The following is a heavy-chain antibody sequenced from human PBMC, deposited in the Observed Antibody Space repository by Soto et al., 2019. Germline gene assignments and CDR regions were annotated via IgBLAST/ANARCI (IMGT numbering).Heavy chain of an antibody. D-gene: IGHD2-2*01. V-gene: IGHV4-30-2*01. CDR1: GGSISSGGYS. Sequence: SETLSLTCAVSGGSISSGGYSWSWIRQPPGKGLEWIGYIYHSGSTYYNPSLKSRVTISVDRSKNQFSLKLSSVTAADTAVYYCASSVWVPARFDYWGQGTLVTVSS. J-gene: IGHJ4*02. CDR3: ASSVWVPARFDY. CDR2: IYHSGST.